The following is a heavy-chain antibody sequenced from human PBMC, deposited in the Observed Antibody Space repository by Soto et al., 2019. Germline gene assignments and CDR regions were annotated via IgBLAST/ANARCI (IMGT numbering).Heavy chain of an antibody. V-gene: IGHV3-23*01. Sequence: GGYVRLSCAASGFTLSRYAMCWVRQAPGKGMEWVSAISGSGGSTYYADSVKGRFTISRDNSKNTLYLQMNSLRAEDTAVYYCAKDRYYYDSSGYYVCGGAPYFDFWGQTPLVTGS. CDR1: GFTLSRYA. CDR3: AKDRYYYDSSGYYVCGGAPYFDF. J-gene: IGHJ4*02. D-gene: IGHD3-22*01. CDR2: ISGSGGST.